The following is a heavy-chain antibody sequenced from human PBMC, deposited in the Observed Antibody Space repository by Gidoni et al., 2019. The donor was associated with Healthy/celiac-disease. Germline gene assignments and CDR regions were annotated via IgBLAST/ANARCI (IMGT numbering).Heavy chain of an antibody. CDR3: ARVYCSSTSCSYNWFDP. CDR1: GGSISSGGYS. J-gene: IGHJ5*02. V-gene: IGHV4-30-2*01. D-gene: IGHD2-2*01. Sequence: QLQLQESGSGLVKPSQTLSLTCAVPGGSISSGGYSWSWIRQPPGKGLEWIGYIYHSGSTYYNPSLKSRVTISVDRSKNQFSLKLSSVTAADTAVYYCARVYCSSTSCSYNWFDPWGQGTLVTVSS. CDR2: IYHSGST.